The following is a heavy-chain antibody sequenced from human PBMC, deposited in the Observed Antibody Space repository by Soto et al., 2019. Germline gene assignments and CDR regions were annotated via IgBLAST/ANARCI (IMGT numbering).Heavy chain of an antibody. D-gene: IGHD3-16*01. CDR3: AHSPWGAAPDY. CDR1: GFPLSARGVG. CDR2: IYWNDDK. J-gene: IGHJ4*02. Sequence: QITLKESGPTLVKPTETLTLTCTVSGFPLSARGVGVAWIRQPPGKALEWLAIIYWNDDKRYSPSLKSRLTITKDTSKNQVILTMTNTDPVDTAKYYCAHSPWGAAPDYWGQGTLVTVSS. V-gene: IGHV2-5*01.